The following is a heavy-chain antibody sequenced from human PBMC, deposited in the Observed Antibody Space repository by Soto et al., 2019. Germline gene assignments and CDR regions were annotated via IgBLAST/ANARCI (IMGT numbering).Heavy chain of an antibody. CDR2: ISKSGGTT. CDR3: ARDQPGYSYGYGLGY. V-gene: IGHV3-11*04. Sequence: PGGSLRLSCAASGFTFSSYWMSWIRQAPGKGPEWVSYISKSGGTTRYADSVRGRFTISRDNAKNSLYLQMNSLRAEDTAVYYCARDQPGYSYGYGLGYWGQGTLVTVSS. CDR1: GFTFSSYW. D-gene: IGHD5-18*01. J-gene: IGHJ4*02.